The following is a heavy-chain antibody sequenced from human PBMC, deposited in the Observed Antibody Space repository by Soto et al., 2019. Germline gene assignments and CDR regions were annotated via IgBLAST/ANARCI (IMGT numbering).Heavy chain of an antibody. CDR1: GGSISSSSYY. CDR2: IYYSGST. CDR3: ARLLYCSSTSCYARRGAFDI. D-gene: IGHD2-2*01. J-gene: IGHJ3*02. V-gene: IGHV4-39*01. Sequence: QLQLQESGPGLVKPSETLSLTCTVSGGSISSSSYYWGWLRQPPGKGLEWIGSIYYSGSTYYNPSLKSRVTISGDTSKNQFSRKLSSVTAADTAVYYCARLLYCSSTSCYARRGAFDIWGQGTMVTVSS.